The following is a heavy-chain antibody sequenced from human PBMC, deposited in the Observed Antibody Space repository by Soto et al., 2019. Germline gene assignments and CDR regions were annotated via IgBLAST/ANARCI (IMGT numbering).Heavy chain of an antibody. CDR3: ARARFTVVTCRWYFDL. Sequence: QVQLVQSGAEGKKPGASVKLSCKASGYSFNGFTIHWVRQAPGQRLEWMGCINTGNGDTKFPRRFPGRVTLTRDTSATTVYMELSSLRSEDTAVYYCARARFTVVTCRWYFDLWGRGTLVTVSS. CDR2: INTGNGDT. V-gene: IGHV1-3*04. D-gene: IGHD2-21*02. J-gene: IGHJ2*01. CDR1: GYSFNGFT.